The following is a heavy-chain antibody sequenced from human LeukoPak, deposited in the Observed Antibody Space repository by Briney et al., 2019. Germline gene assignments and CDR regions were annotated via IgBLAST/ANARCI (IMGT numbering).Heavy chain of an antibody. Sequence: GGSLRLSCAASGFTFSSYSMNWVRQAPGKGLEWVSSISSSSSYIYYADSVKGRFTISRDNAKNSLYLQMNSLRAEDTAVYYCARPMRASSFVDAFDIWGQGTVVTVSS. J-gene: IGHJ3*02. CDR2: ISSSSSYI. CDR1: GFTFSSYS. CDR3: ARPMRASSFVDAFDI. V-gene: IGHV3-21*01. D-gene: IGHD3-10*01.